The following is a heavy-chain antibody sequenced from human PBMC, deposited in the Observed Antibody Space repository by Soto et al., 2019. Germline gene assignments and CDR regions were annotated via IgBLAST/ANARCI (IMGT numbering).Heavy chain of an antibody. CDR3: ARDRDDYGSGNYYNRIDF. CDR1: GGIFSTYA. Sequence: QVQLVQSGAEVKKPGSSVKVSCEASGGIFSTYAISWLRQAPGQGLEWMGGIIPIFGTPNYAQRFKGRVTITADESTITVYMELSRLRSEDTAVYYCARDRDDYGSGNYYNRIDFWGQGTLVTVSS. V-gene: IGHV1-69*01. CDR2: IIPIFGTP. J-gene: IGHJ4*02. D-gene: IGHD3-10*01.